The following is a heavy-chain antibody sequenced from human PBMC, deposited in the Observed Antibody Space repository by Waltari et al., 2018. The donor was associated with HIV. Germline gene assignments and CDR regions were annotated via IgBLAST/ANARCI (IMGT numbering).Heavy chain of an antibody. J-gene: IGHJ6*02. CDR3: VKEHQYSHSWYSYYGMDV. V-gene: IGHV3-23*01. D-gene: IGHD6-13*01. CDR2: ISGSGGST. CDR1: GFTFSNYG. Sequence: EVQVLESGGALVQPGGSLRLSCAASGFTFSNYGMRWVRQAPGKGLDLISTISGSGGSTYYADSVKGRFTVSRDNSKNTLYLQMNTLRAEDTAVYVCVKEHQYSHSWYSYYGMDVWGQGTTVTVSS.